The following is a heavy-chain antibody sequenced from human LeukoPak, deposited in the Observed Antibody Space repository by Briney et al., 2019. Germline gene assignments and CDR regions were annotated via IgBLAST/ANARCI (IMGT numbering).Heavy chain of an antibody. CDR2: IKSKTDGGTT. Sequence: PGGSLRLSCAASGFTFSTYWMNWVRQAPGKGLEWVGRIKSKTDGGTTDYAAPVKGRFTISRDDSKTTLYLQMNSLKTEDTAVYYCTTRYCSGGRCDYWGQGTLVTVSS. CDR3: TTRYCSGGRCDY. CDR1: GFTFSTYW. D-gene: IGHD2-15*01. J-gene: IGHJ4*02. V-gene: IGHV3-15*01.